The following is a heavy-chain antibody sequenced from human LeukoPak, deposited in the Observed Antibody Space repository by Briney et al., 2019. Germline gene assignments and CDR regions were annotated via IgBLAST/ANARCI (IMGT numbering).Heavy chain of an antibody. CDR3: ARAYSSSCRSQRY. D-gene: IGHD6-13*01. CDR2: IIHIGST. Sequence: SETLSLTCAVYGRSFSGYYWSWIRQPPGKWMEWIREIIHIGSTNYNPSLKTRATIPVKTPKNHFILKLISVTAADTAVYYFARAYSSSCRSQRYWGQGTLVTVSS. J-gene: IGHJ4*02. CDR1: GRSFSGYY. V-gene: IGHV4-34*12.